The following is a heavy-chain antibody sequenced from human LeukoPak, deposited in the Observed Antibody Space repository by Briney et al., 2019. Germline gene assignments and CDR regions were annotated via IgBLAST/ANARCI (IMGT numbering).Heavy chain of an antibody. V-gene: IGHV3-21*01. CDR1: GLTFSNYA. Sequence: GGSLRLSCVVSGLTFSNYAMSWVRQAPGKGLEWVSCITGSSDYIFYADSVRGRFTISRDNAKNSLYLQMNSLRAEDTAVYYCAKFKGHYGDSEYYFDYWGQGTLVTVSS. CDR3: AKFKGHYGDSEYYFDY. CDR2: ITGSSDYI. J-gene: IGHJ4*02. D-gene: IGHD3-10*01.